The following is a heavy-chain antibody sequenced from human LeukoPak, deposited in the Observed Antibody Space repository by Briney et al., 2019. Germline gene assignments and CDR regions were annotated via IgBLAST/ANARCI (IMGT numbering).Heavy chain of an antibody. J-gene: IGHJ6*03. V-gene: IGHV3-7*01. Sequence: PGGSLRLSCAASGFTFSSYWMSWVRQAPGKGLEWVANIKQDGSEKYYVDSVKGRFTISRDNAKNSLYLQMNSLRAEDTAVYYCARDRRWFGELFGAVYYYMDVWGKGTTVTISS. CDR2: IKQDGSEK. CDR1: GFTFSSYW. D-gene: IGHD3-10*01. CDR3: ARDRRWFGELFGAVYYYMDV.